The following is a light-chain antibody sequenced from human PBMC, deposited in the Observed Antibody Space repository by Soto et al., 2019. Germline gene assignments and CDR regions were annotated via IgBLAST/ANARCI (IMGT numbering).Light chain of an antibody. CDR3: SSFAGSKV. CDR1: SSDVGANTY. Sequence: QPVLTQPPSSSGSPGQSVTISCTGSSSDVGANTYVSWYQQHPGKAPKLMIYEVSKRPSGVPDRFSGSKSGNTASLTVSGLQAEDEADYYCSSFAGSKVFGGGTQLTVL. V-gene: IGLV2-8*01. J-gene: IGLJ2*01. CDR2: EVS.